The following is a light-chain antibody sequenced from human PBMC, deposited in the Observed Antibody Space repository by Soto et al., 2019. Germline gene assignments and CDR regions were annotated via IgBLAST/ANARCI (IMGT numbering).Light chain of an antibody. CDR2: TAS. CDR3: QQRRGYPIT. CDR1: EGISKG. Sequence: DIQLTQSPSFLSASVGDRVTITCRASEGISKGLAWYQQEPGRAPKLLIHTASTLQSGVPSRFSGSGYGTEFTLTISSLQPEDSATYYCQQRRGYPITFGQGTRLEIK. J-gene: IGKJ5*01. V-gene: IGKV1-9*01.